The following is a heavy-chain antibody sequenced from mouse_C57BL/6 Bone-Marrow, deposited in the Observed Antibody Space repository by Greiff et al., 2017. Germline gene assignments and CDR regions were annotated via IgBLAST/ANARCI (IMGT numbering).Heavy chain of an antibody. Sequence: QVQLKESGAELARPGASVKLSCKASGYTFTSSGISWVKQRTGQGLEWIGEIYPRSGNTYYNEKFKGKATLTADKSSSTAYMELRSLTSEDSAVYFCARTTDWGQGTTLTVSS. D-gene: IGHD1-1*01. CDR3: ARTTD. CDR2: IYPRSGNT. V-gene: IGHV1-81*01. J-gene: IGHJ2*01. CDR1: GYTFTSSG.